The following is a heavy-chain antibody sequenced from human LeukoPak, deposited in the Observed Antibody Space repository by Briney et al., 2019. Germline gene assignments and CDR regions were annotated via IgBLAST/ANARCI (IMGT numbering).Heavy chain of an antibody. J-gene: IGHJ6*03. CDR3: ARGSPTIFGVVFPYYYYYYMDV. CDR1: GYTFTSYG. Sequence: GASVKVSCKPSGYTFTSYGISWVRQAPGQGLEWMGWISAYNGNTNYAQKLQGRVTMTTDTSTSTAYMELRSLRSDDTAVYYCARGSPTIFGVVFPYYYYYYMDVWGKGTTVTVSS. D-gene: IGHD3-3*01. CDR2: ISAYNGNT. V-gene: IGHV1-18*01.